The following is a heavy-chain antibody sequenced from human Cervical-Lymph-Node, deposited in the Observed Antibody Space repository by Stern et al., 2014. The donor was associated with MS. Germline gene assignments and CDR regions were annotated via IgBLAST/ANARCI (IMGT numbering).Heavy chain of an antibody. CDR3: ARLGVVASTHSGMDV. J-gene: IGHJ6*02. CDR1: GYTFSSYR. D-gene: IGHD2-15*01. V-gene: IGHV5-51*01. Sequence: VQLGQSGAEVKKPGESLKISCQGSGYTFSSYRIAWVRQMPGKGLEWMGIILPGCSDTKYGTSFQGQFTISVNKSISTAYLQWSSLKASDTGTFYCARLGVVASTHSGMDVWGQGTTVTVSS. CDR2: ILPGCSDT.